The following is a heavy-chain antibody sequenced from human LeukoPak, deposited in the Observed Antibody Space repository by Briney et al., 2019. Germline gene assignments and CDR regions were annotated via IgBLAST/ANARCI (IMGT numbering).Heavy chain of an antibody. V-gene: IGHV3-53*01. D-gene: IGHD6-19*01. CDR2: IRPDGDRT. CDR3: AREQSGTRGWYTGDY. CDR1: GFTVRSNY. Sequence: PGGSLRLSCAGSGFTVRSNYMSWVRQAPRKGLEWVSAIRPDGDRTYYANSVRGRFTISRDNSKDTVYLQINGLRVEDTAVYYCAREQSGTRGWYTGDYWGQGTLVTVSS. J-gene: IGHJ4*02.